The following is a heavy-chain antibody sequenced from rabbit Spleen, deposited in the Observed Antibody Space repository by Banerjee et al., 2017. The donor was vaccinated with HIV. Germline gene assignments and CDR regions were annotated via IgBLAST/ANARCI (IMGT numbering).Heavy chain of an antibody. J-gene: IGHJ4*01. CDR1: GFSFSFNSY. D-gene: IGHD4-1*01. V-gene: IGHV1S40*01. CDR2: IDIGSSGFT. Sequence: QSLEESGGDLVKPGASLRLTCTASGFSFSFNSYMCWVRQAPGKGLEWIACIDIGSSGFTYFASWAKGRFTISKTSSTTVTLQMTSLTAADTATYFCAREDILVAGSFNLWGPGTLVTVS. CDR3: AREDILVAGSFNL.